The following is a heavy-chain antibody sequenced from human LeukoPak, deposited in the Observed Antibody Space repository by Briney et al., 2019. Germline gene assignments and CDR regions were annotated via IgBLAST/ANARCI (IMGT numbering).Heavy chain of an antibody. V-gene: IGHV3-48*03. J-gene: IGHJ4*02. CDR2: ISSSGSTI. Sequence: PGGSLRLSXAASGFTFSSYEMNWVRQAPGKGLEWVSYISSSGSTIYYADSVKGRFTISRDNAKNSLYLQMNSLRAEDTAVYYCAREPYASSGYHSEYFDYWGQGTLVTVSS. CDR3: AREPYASSGYHSEYFDY. D-gene: IGHD3-22*01. CDR1: GFTFSSYE.